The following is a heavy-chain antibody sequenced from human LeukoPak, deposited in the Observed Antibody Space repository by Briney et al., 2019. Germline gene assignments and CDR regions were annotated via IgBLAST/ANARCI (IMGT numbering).Heavy chain of an antibody. CDR2: ISTSSSSI. J-gene: IGHJ4*02. D-gene: IGHD5-24*01. V-gene: IGHV3-21*01. CDR3: ARDHPMMATYTSFIDY. CDR1: GFTFSTYS. Sequence: PGGSLRLSCAASGFTFSTYSMNWVRQAPGKGLEWVSSISTSSSSIYYADSVKGRFTISRDNAKNSLYLQMNSLRAEDTAVYYCARDHPMMATYTSFIDYWGQGTLVTVSS.